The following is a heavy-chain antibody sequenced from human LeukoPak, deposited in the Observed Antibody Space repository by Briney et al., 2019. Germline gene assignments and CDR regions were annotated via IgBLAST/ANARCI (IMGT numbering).Heavy chain of an antibody. CDR3: ARQISGNYGSSPVFVS. V-gene: IGHV4-59*01. J-gene: IGHJ4*02. Sequence: SETLSLTCSVSGGSISGNYWSWIRQSPDKGLEWIGYIHSLGGTNYNPSIKSRVTITEHPSNNQFSLKMTSMTAADTADYHCARQISGNYGSSPVFVSWGQGSLVTVSS. D-gene: IGHD3-22*01. CDR1: GGSISGNY. CDR2: IHSLGGT.